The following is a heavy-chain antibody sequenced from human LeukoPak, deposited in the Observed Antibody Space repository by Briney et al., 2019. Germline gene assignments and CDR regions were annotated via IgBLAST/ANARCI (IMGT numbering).Heavy chain of an antibody. J-gene: IGHJ4*02. CDR1: GYSISSGYY. Sequence: SETLSLTCTVSGYSISSGYYWGWIRQPPGKGLERIGSIYHSGSTYYNPSLKSRVTISVDTSKNQFSLKLSSVTAADTAVYHCAREVGVEWLSPAYTPLDYWGQGTLVTVSS. CDR2: IYHSGST. D-gene: IGHD3-3*01. V-gene: IGHV4-38-2*02. CDR3: AREVGVEWLSPAYTPLDY.